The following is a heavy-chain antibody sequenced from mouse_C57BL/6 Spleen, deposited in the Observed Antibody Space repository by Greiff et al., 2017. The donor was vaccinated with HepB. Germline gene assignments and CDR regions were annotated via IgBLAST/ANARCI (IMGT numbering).Heavy chain of an antibody. CDR3: ARWYGNYDWYFDV. V-gene: IGHV1-18*01. CDR1: GYTFTDYN. J-gene: IGHJ1*03. CDR2: INPNNGGT. D-gene: IGHD2-10*02. Sequence: VQLQQSGPELVKPGASVKIPCKASGYTFTDYNMDWVKQSHGKSLEWIGDINPNNGGTIYNQKFKGKATLTVDKSSSTAYMELRSLTSEDTAVYYCARWYGNYDWYFDVWGTGTTVTVSS.